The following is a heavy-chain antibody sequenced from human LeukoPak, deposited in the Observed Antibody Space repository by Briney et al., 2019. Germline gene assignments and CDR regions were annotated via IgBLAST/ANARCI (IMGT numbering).Heavy chain of an antibody. V-gene: IGHV1-2*02. J-gene: IGHJ4*02. CDR2: INPNSGGT. CDR1: GYIFTDYY. Sequence: ASVKVSCKASGYIFTDYYMHWVRQAPGQGLEWMGWINPNSGGTDYPQNFQGRVTMTRDTSISTAYMELSRLRSDDTAVYYCAPTTGTLYYFDYWGQGTLVTVSS. CDR3: APTTGTLYYFDY. D-gene: IGHD1-1*01.